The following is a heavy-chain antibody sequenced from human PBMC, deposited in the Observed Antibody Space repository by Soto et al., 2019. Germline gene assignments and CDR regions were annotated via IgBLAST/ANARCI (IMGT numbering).Heavy chain of an antibody. CDR3: ARETVGTIDR. CDR2: IYNRWST. D-gene: IGHD5-12*01. Sequence: QVQLQESGPGLVKPSQTLSLTCTVSGGSISSVGYYWSWIRQHPGKGLEGMGYIYNRWSTHYNPSPKSRITMSVDTSKTPFSLKLSSVTVADTAVYFCARETVGTIDRWGQGTLVTVSS. CDR1: GGSISSVGYY. V-gene: IGHV4-31*03. J-gene: IGHJ5*02.